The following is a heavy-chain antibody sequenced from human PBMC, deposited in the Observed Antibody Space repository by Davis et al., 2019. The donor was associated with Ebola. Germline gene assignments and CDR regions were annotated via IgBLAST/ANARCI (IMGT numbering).Heavy chain of an antibody. V-gene: IGHV1-18*01. Sequence: ASVKVSCKASGYTFTSYGISWVRQAPGQGLEWMGWISAYNGNTNYAQKLQGRVTMTTDTSTSTAYMELRSLRSDDTAVYYCARDSRYSGSYYGYYYYYGMDVWGKGTTVTVSS. D-gene: IGHD1-26*01. CDR2: ISAYNGNT. CDR3: ARDSRYSGSYYGYYYYYGMDV. CDR1: GYTFTSYG. J-gene: IGHJ6*04.